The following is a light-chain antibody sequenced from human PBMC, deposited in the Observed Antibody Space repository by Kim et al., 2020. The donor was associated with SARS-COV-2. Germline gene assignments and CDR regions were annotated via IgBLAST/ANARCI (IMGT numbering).Light chain of an antibody. Sequence: ASVKLTCTLSSGHSSYAIAWHQQQPEKGPRYLMKLNSDGSHSKGDGIPGRFSGSSSGAERYLTISSLQSEDEADYCCQTWGTGIHVFGTGTKVTVL. V-gene: IGLV4-69*01. CDR2: LNSDGSH. J-gene: IGLJ1*01. CDR3: QTWGTGIHV. CDR1: SGHSSYA.